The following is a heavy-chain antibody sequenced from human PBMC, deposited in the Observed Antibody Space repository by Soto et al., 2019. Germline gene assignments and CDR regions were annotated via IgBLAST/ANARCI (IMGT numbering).Heavy chain of an antibody. CDR1: GFIFRDWF. J-gene: IGHJ4*02. D-gene: IGHD3-22*01. Sequence: GGSLRLSCAASGFIFRDWFMSWIRQAPGKGLEWISYISKGSGRATRYADSVKGRFTISRDNAKNSLYLQMNSLRVEDTAVYYCARDYYYDSSGYYAGFDYWGQGTLVTVSS. CDR2: ISKGSGRAT. V-gene: IGHV3-11*04. CDR3: ARDYYYDSSGYYAGFDY.